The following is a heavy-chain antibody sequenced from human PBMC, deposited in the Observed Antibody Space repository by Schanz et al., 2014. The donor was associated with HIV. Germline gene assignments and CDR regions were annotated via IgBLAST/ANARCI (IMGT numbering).Heavy chain of an antibody. Sequence: QVQVVESGGGVVQPGRSLRLSCAVSGFPFSYYGMHWVRQAPGKGLEWVAVIWFDGSNKYYADSVKGRFTISRVNSKNTLYLQMNSLRAEDTAIYYCAKTSITLGMDVWGQGTTVTVSS. J-gene: IGHJ6*02. CDR1: GFPFSYYG. CDR3: AKTSITLGMDV. V-gene: IGHV3-33*03. CDR2: IWFDGSNK. D-gene: IGHD1-20*01.